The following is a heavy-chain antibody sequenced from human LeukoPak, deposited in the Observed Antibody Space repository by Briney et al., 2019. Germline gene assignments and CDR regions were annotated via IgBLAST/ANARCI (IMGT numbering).Heavy chain of an antibody. CDR3: ASRSHRKAFGI. V-gene: IGHV1-69*04. CDR2: ILPVLGAT. J-gene: IGHJ3*02. Sequence: GASVKVSCKTSEDTFRSYDINWVRQAPGQGLEWMGRILPVLGATNYAQKFQGTVTLTADTSTKTVYMELSNLRSEDTALYFCASRSHRKAFGIWGQGTMVTVSS. CDR1: EDTFRSYD. D-gene: IGHD1-14*01.